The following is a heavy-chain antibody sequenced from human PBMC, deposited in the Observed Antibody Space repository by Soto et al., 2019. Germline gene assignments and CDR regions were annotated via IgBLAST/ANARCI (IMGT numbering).Heavy chain of an antibody. D-gene: IGHD2-8*01. CDR2: ILSLESHK. Sequence: PGGSLRLSCSGFGFNFSDYYMNWIRQSPVKGLDWVSSILSLESHKYYAASVMGRFSVSRDNAKRSLFLQMNNLRAEDTGIYFCATGLKDTSNRPSFDSWGPGTPVTVSS. CDR1: GFNFSDYY. V-gene: IGHV3-11*01. J-gene: IGHJ4*02. CDR3: ATGLKDTSNRPSFDS.